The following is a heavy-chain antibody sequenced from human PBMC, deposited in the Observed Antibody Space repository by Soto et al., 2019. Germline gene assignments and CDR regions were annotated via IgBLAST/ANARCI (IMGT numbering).Heavy chain of an antibody. V-gene: IGHV1-69*01. D-gene: IGHD4-17*01. Sequence: QVQLVQSGAEVKKPGSSVKVSCKASGGTFSSYAISWVRQAPGQGLEWMGGIIPIFGTANYAQKFQGRVTITADESTSTAYMELGSLRSEDTAVYYCARRWAGSTTVTTCEYFQHWGQGTLVTVSS. J-gene: IGHJ1*01. CDR2: IIPIFGTA. CDR3: ARRWAGSTTVTTCEYFQH. CDR1: GGTFSSYA.